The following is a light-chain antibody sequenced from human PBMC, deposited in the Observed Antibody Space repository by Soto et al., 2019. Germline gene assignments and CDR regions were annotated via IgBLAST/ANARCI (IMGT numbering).Light chain of an antibody. CDR2: GNT. J-gene: IGLJ1*01. V-gene: IGLV1-40*01. Sequence: QSVLTKPPSVYGAPGQRVTISCNGSSSNIGSTYDVQWYQQLPGTAPKLLIHGNTDRPSGVPDRFSGSKSGTSASLAITGLQADDEADYYCQSYDDSLSVHYVFGTGTKVTVL. CDR3: QSYDDSLSVHYV. CDR1: SSNIGSTYD.